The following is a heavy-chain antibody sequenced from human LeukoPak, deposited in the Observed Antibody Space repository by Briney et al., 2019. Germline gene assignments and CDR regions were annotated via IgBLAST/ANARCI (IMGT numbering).Heavy chain of an antibody. J-gene: IGHJ4*02. D-gene: IGHD5-24*01. V-gene: IGHV1-3*01. CDR3: AREIDRDDYNRFFDY. Sequence: GASVKVSCKASGGTFSSYPVSWVRQAPGQRLEWMGWINAGNGNTKYSQNFQGRVTITRDTSANTAYMEMSSLRSEDTAVYYCAREIDRDDYNRFFDYWGQGTLVSVSS. CDR2: INAGNGNT. CDR1: GGTFSSYP.